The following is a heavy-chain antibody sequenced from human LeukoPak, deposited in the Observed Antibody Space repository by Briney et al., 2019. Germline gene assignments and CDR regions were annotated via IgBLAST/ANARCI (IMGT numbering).Heavy chain of an antibody. CDR2: IKQDGSEK. J-gene: IGHJ6*02. D-gene: IGHD3-10*01. Sequence: GGSLRLSCAVSGFTLSNFWMAWVRQPPGKGLEWVANIKQDGSEKYYADSVKGRFTISRDNAKNSLYLQMNTLRVEDTAVYYCAAVPWFGELRVWGQGTTVTVSS. CDR3: AAVPWFGELRV. V-gene: IGHV3-7*01. CDR1: GFTLSNFW.